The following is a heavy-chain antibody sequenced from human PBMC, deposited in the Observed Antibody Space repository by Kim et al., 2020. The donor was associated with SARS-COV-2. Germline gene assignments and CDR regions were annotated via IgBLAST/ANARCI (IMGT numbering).Heavy chain of an antibody. Sequence: TKYGQKVQGRVIMTTDTSTNTAYMELWSLRSDDTAMYYCARGAYGDVSFDYWGQGTLVPVSS. D-gene: IGHD4-17*01. CDR3: ARGAYGDVSFDY. CDR2: T. V-gene: IGHV1-18*01. J-gene: IGHJ4*02.